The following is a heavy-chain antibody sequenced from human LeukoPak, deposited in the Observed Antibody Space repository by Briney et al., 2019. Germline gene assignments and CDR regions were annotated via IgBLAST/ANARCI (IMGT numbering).Heavy chain of an antibody. D-gene: IGHD1-1*01. V-gene: IGHV5-51*01. CDR1: GYSFTSYW. CDR2: INPGYSDI. Sequence: GESLKISCKGPGYSFTSYWIGWVRQMPGKGLGWMGIINPGYSDIRYSPSFQGQVTISADKSISTAYLQWSSLKASDTAMYYCARPYDDMIDYWGQGTLVTVSS. CDR3: ARPYDDMIDY. J-gene: IGHJ4*02.